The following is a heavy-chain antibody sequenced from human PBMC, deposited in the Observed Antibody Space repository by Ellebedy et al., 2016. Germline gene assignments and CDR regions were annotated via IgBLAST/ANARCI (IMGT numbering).Heavy chain of an antibody. CDR3: TRDKSRDPYFYYDMDV. V-gene: IGHV3-9*01. CDR1: GFKFHESV. CDR2: ITANSGLV. D-gene: IGHD3-9*01. Sequence: GGSLRLXXATSGFKFHESVFHWVRQGRGKGPEWVATITANSGLVDYADSVKGRFTMSRDNARGSLYLQMKSLRPEDTALYFCTRDKSRDPYFYYDMDVWGKGTAVTVSS. J-gene: IGHJ6*03.